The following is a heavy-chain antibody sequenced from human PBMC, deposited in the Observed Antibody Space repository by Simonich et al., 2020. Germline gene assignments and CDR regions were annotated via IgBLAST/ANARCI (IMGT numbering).Heavy chain of an antibody. D-gene: IGHD6-13*01. CDR3: ARVGYSNYYYYGMDV. Sequence: QVQLQESGPGLVKPSETLSLTCAVSGYSISSGYYWGWIRQPPGKGLEWIGSIYPSGSTYYNPPLTSRVTISVDTSKNQFSLKLSSVTAADTAVYYCARVGYSNYYYYGMDVWGQGTTVTVSS. CDR1: GYSISSGYY. J-gene: IGHJ6*02. CDR2: IYPSGST. V-gene: IGHV4-38-2*01.